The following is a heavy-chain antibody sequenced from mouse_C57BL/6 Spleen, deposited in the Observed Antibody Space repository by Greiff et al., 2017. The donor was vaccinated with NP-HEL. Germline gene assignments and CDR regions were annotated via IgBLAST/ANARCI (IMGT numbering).Heavy chain of an antibody. J-gene: IGHJ4*01. V-gene: IGHV1-55*01. CDR2: IYPGSGST. Sequence: VQLQQPGAELVKPGASVKMSCKASGYTFTSYWITWVKQRPGQGLEWIGDIYPGSGSTNYNEKFKSKATLTVDTSSSTAYMQLSSLTSEDSAVYYCALYYYGSSGGYYAMDYWGQGTSVTVSS. CDR3: ALYYYGSSGGYYAMDY. D-gene: IGHD1-1*01. CDR1: GYTFTSYW.